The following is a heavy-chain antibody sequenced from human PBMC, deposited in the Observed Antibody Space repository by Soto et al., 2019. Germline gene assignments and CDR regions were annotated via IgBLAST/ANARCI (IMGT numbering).Heavy chain of an antibody. CDR2: INPDGIEK. V-gene: IGHV3-7*04. D-gene: IGHD6-19*01. CDR3: ARVPKGAAVAGTPNN. Sequence: GGSLRLSCAASGFTFSNYWMNWVRQAPGKGLEWVADINPDGIEKYYVDSVKGRFAISRDNAESSLFLQMNSLKDEDTAVYYCARVPKGAAVAGTPNNWGRGTLVTVSS. CDR1: GFTFSNYW. J-gene: IGHJ4*02.